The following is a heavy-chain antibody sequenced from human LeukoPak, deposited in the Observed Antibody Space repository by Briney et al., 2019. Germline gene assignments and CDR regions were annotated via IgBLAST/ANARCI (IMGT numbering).Heavy chain of an antibody. Sequence: SETLSLTCTVSGGSISSYYWSWIRQPPGEGLEWIGYIYYSGSTNYNPSLKSRVTISVDTSKNQFPLKLSSVTAADTAVYYCARGQLVVDYWGQGTLVTVSS. CDR2: IYYSGST. J-gene: IGHJ4*02. V-gene: IGHV4-59*01. CDR3: ARGQLVVDY. CDR1: GGSISSYY. D-gene: IGHD6-6*01.